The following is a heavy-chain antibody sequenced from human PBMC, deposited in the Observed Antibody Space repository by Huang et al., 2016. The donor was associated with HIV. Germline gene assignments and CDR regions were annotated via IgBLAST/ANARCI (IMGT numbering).Heavy chain of an antibody. CDR3: ARHREGPVAYYSGWGSHLNYMDV. CDR2: IYYKVST. D-gene: IGHD3-10*01. CDR1: GGSIRSSVYH. Sequence: QLLLQESGPGLVKPSEALALTCAVSGGSIRSSVYHWGWIRQPPGKGLGWIGCIYYKVSTHYSPPLKSLVTRAVDTSKNLFFLNLTSMTAADTAVYYCARHREGPVAYYSGWGSHLNYMDVWGRGRTVVISS. J-gene: IGHJ6*03. V-gene: IGHV4-39*01.